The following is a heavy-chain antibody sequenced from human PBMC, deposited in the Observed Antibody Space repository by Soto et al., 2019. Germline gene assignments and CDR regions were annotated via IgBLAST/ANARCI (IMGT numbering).Heavy chain of an antibody. J-gene: IGHJ6*02. D-gene: IGHD3-10*01. CDR1: GFTFSSYS. Sequence: QVQLVESGGGVVQPGRSLRLSCAASGFTFSSYSMHWVRQAPGKGLEWVAVISYDGSDKYYADSVKGRFTISRDNSKNTLYLQMTSLRAEATAVYYCAREAGVYGSGSYGMDVWGQGTTVTVSS. V-gene: IGHV3-30-3*01. CDR2: ISYDGSDK. CDR3: AREAGVYGSGSYGMDV.